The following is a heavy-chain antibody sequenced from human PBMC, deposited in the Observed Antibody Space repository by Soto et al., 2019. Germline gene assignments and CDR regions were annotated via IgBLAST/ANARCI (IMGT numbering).Heavy chain of an antibody. CDR1: GFSLTTSAVA. V-gene: IGHV2-5*02. Sequence: QITLKESGPTVVKPTQTLTLTCNVSGFSLTTSAVAVGWIRQPPGKALEWLTLIYWDDDKRYSPSLKSRLNIARDTSKNPVVLTMTNMDPVDTATYYCARLMGAMGLGDWGPGALVTVSS. J-gene: IGHJ4*02. D-gene: IGHD1-26*01. CDR2: IYWDDDK. CDR3: ARLMGAMGLGD.